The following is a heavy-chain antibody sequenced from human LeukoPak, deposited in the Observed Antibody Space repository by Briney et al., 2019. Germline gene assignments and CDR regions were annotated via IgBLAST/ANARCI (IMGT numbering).Heavy chain of an antibody. Sequence: RASVKVSCKASGGTFNTFSISWVRQAPGQGLEWMGGIIPFFGSANYAQKFQDRFTITTDESTTTAYMVLNSLTSEDTAVYYCARPDYSGFDWGFDSWGQGTLVTVSS. CDR3: ARPDYSGFDWGFDS. CDR1: GGTFNTFS. J-gene: IGHJ4*02. CDR2: IIPFFGSA. V-gene: IGHV1-69*05. D-gene: IGHD5-12*01.